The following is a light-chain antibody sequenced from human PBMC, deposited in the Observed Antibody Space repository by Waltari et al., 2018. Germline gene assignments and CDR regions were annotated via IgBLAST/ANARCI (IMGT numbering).Light chain of an antibody. CDR1: QGSSRP. V-gene: IGKV3-20*01. CDR3: QQYVRLPAT. CDR2: GAS. J-gene: IGKJ1*01. Sequence: GRASQGSSRPLARFLQKPGQAPKLLIYGASTKATGIPYMFADRESGTDFSLTSNSLEPEDFSIYFCQQYVRLPATFGQGTKVEIK.